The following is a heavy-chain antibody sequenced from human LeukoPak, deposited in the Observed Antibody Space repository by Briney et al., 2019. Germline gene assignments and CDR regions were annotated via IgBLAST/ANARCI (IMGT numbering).Heavy chain of an antibody. D-gene: IGHD1-26*01. CDR2: ISGRGGDI. Sequence: GGSLRLSCAASGFTFSNYYMSWIRQTPGKGLEGLSYISGRGGDIHYADSVKGRFTISRDNAKNSLYLQMNSLRAEDTAMYYCARDIRAVGVTLYFDYWGQGILVTVTS. CDR3: ARDIRAVGVTLYFDY. CDR1: GFTFSNYY. J-gene: IGHJ4*02. V-gene: IGHV3-11*01.